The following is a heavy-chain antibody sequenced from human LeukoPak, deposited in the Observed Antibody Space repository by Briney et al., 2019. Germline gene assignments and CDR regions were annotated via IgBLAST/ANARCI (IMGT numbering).Heavy chain of an antibody. V-gene: IGHV1-69*05. CDR2: IIPIFGTA. D-gene: IGHD2-2*02. J-gene: IGHJ3*02. CDR3: ARDKYIVVVPAAIPDAFDI. CDR1: GGTFSSYS. Sequence: ASVKVSCKASGGTFSSYSINWVRQAPGQGLEWMGRIIPIFGTANYAQKFQGSVTITTDESTSTAYMEVSSLRSDDTAVYYCARDKYIVVVPAAIPDAFDIWGQGTMVTVSS.